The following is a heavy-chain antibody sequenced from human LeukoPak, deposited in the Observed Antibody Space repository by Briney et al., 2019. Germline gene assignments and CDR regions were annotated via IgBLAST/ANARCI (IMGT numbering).Heavy chain of an antibody. J-gene: IGHJ3*02. CDR1: AGSILSSSYY. Sequence: SETLSLTCTVSAGSILSSSYYWSWIRQPAGKGLEWIGRIYTSGSTNYNPSLKSRVTMSVDTSKNQFSLKLSSVTAADTAVYYCASDDFSGLGAFDIWGQGTMVTVSS. V-gene: IGHV4-61*02. CDR2: IYTSGST. D-gene: IGHD3-3*01. CDR3: ASDDFSGLGAFDI.